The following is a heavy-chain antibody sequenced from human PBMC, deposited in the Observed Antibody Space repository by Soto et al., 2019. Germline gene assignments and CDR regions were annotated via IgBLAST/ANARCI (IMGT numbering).Heavy chain of an antibody. CDR2: IGTAGDT. CDR3: ARGGVGPTDWYFDL. Sequence: EVQLVESGGGLVQPGGSLRLSCAASGFTFSSYDMHWVRQATGKGLEWVSAIGTAGDTYYPGSVKGRFTIPREKAKNSLSLQMNSLRAGDTGVYYCARGGVGPTDWYFDLWGRGTLVTVSS. CDR1: GFTFSSYD. J-gene: IGHJ2*01. D-gene: IGHD1-26*01. V-gene: IGHV3-13*01.